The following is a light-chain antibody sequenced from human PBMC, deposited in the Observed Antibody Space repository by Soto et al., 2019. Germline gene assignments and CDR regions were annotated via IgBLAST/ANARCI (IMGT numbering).Light chain of an antibody. J-gene: IGLJ2*01. Sequence: QSALTQPASLSGSPGQSITISCTGASSDLGGHKSVSWFQQHPGKAPRLIISEVSYRPSGISSRFSGSKSANMASLTISGLQSDDEADYYCSSYTTNRSVVFGGGTKVTVL. V-gene: IGLV2-14*03. CDR3: SSYTTNRSVV. CDR1: SSDLGGHKS. CDR2: EVS.